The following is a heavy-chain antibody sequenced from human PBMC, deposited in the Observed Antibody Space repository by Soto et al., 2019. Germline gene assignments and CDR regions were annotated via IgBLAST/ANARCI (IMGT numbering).Heavy chain of an antibody. D-gene: IGHD3-9*01. CDR1: GYLFTSYD. V-gene: IGHV1-18*01. CDR3: ARAKYYDSLTGNPRGLYYFDY. CDR2: ISGYNGNT. J-gene: IGHJ4*02. Sequence: ASLKVSCKSSGYLFTSYDISWVRQAPGQGLEWVGWISGYNGNTRNAQKLQGRITMTTDTSTSTAYMERRSLRSDDTAVYYCARAKYYDSLTGNPRGLYYFDYWGQGTLVTVSS.